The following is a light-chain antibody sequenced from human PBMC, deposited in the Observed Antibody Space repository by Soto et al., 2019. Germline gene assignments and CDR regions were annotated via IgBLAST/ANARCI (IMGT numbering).Light chain of an antibody. CDR3: QQRSNWHAIT. Sequence: EIVLTQSPGTLSLSPGERATLSCRASQSVSSNLSWYQQKPGQAPRLLIYDASKSATGIPARFSGSGSGTDFTLTISSLEAEDFAVYFCQQRSNWHAITFGQGTRLEI. CDR1: QSVSSN. CDR2: DAS. J-gene: IGKJ5*01. V-gene: IGKV3D-11*02.